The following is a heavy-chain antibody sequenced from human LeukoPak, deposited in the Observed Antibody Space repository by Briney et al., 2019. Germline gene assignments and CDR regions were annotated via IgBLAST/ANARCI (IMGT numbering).Heavy chain of an antibody. Sequence: SGRSLRLSCAASGFTFSSYAMHWVRQAPGKGLEWVAVISYDGSNKYYADSVKGRFTISRDNSKNTLYLQMNSLRAEDTAVYYCAKDRFGDGDHGAWGQGTLVTVSS. CDR2: ISYDGSNK. D-gene: IGHD3-16*01. CDR3: AKDRFGDGDHGA. J-gene: IGHJ5*02. V-gene: IGHV3-30-3*01. CDR1: GFTFSSYA.